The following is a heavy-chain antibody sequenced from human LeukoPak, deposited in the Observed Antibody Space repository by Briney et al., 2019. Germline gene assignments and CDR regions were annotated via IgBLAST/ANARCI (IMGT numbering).Heavy chain of an antibody. CDR1: GFTFSSYG. CDR3: AKDTDSSSWYYFDY. Sequence: GGSLRLSCAASGFTFSSYGMHWVRQAPGRGLEWVAFIRYDGSNKYYADSVKGRFTIPRDNSKNTLYLQMNSLRAEDTAVYYCAKDTDSSSWYYFDYWGQGTLVTVSS. V-gene: IGHV3-30*02. D-gene: IGHD6-13*01. J-gene: IGHJ4*02. CDR2: IRYDGSNK.